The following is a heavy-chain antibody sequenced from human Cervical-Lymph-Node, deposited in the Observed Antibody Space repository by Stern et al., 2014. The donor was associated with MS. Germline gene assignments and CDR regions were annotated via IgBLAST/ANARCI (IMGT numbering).Heavy chain of an antibody. D-gene: IGHD2-8*02. CDR1: GFIFDDYG. Sequence: EEKLVEYGGGVVRPGGALRLSCADSGFIFDDYGMGWGRQVPGKGPGWVSALKFNGGSTDYAASVKGRFTISRDNAKKSLYLRMNSLRVEDTAVYHCARAFCTGGVCYSFPFYGMDVWGQGTTVTVSS. CDR2: LKFNGGST. V-gene: IGHV3-20*01. J-gene: IGHJ6*02. CDR3: ARAFCTGGVCYSFPFYGMDV.